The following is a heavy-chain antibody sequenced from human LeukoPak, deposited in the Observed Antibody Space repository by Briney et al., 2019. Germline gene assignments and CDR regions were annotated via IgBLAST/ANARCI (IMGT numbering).Heavy chain of an antibody. Sequence: GGSLRLSCEASEFSFNNAWMNWVRQAPGKGLEWVGHIKRETDGGATDYAAPVKGRFTISRDDSKNTLYLQMNSLKTEDTAVYYCTTDGVGIEGATFDYWGQGILVTVSS. CDR1: EFSFNNAW. V-gene: IGHV3-15*01. CDR3: TTDGVGIEGATFDY. CDR2: IKRETDGGAT. J-gene: IGHJ4*02. D-gene: IGHD1-26*01.